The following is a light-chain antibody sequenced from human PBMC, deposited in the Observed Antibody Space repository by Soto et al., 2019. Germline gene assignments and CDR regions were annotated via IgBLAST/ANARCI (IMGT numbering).Light chain of an antibody. CDR1: QSISTS. V-gene: IGKV1-39*01. Sequence: DMQMTQSPSTLSASVGDRVSITCRASQSISTSLAWYQQKPGKAPKLLIYAASNLQSGVPSRFSGSGSGTDFTLTISSLQPEDFATYFCQQSYSTPPWTFGQGTKVDI. J-gene: IGKJ1*01. CDR2: AAS. CDR3: QQSYSTPPWT.